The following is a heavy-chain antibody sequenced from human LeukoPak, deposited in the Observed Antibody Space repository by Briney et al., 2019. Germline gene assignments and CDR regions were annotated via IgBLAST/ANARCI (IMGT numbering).Heavy chain of an antibody. CDR1: GGSISSGDYY. CDR3: ARAYYDFWSGPAFDY. V-gene: IGHV4-30-4*08. J-gene: IGHJ4*02. D-gene: IGHD3-3*01. Sequence: SQTLSLTCTVSGGSISSGDYYWSWIRQPPGKGLEWIGYIYYSGSTYYNPSLKNRVTISVDTSKNQFSLKLSSVTAADTAVYYCARAYYDFWSGPAFDYWGQGTLVTVSS. CDR2: IYYSGST.